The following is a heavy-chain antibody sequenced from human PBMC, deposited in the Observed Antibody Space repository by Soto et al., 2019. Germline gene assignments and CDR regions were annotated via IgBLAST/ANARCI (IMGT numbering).Heavy chain of an antibody. V-gene: IGHV3-30-3*01. CDR3: AREYSNYGMDV. D-gene: IGHD6-13*01. CDR2: ISYDGSNK. Sequence: GGSLRLSCAASGFTFSSYAMHWVRQAPGKGLEWVAVISYDGSNKYYADSVKGRFTISRDNSKNTLYLQMNSLRAEDTAVYYCAREYSNYGMDVWGQGTTVTVSS. CDR1: GFTFSSYA. J-gene: IGHJ6*02.